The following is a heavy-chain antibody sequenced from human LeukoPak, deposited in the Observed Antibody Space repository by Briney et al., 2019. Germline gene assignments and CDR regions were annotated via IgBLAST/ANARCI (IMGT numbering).Heavy chain of an antibody. Sequence: SETLSLTCTVSGYSINSGYYWVWIRQPPGKGLEWIGSIYRSGSTNYNPSLKSRVTISVDTSKNQFSLKLSSVTAADTAVYYCARDQWLSYFDYWGQGTLVTVSS. CDR3: ARDQWLSYFDY. J-gene: IGHJ4*02. D-gene: IGHD6-19*01. V-gene: IGHV4-38-2*02. CDR2: IYRSGST. CDR1: GYSINSGYY.